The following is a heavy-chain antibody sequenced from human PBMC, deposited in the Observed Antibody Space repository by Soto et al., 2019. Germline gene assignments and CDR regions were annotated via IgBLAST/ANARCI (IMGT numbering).Heavy chain of an antibody. D-gene: IGHD3-16*01. CDR3: ARGLKWNYIMNWVDA. CDR1: GYSFPTYW. J-gene: IGHJ5*02. V-gene: IGHV5-51*01. CDR2: VYPGDSDT. Sequence: PGQSLKISCRTSGYSFPTYWIACVRPRPGKGLEWMGAVYPGDSDTKFSRAVQGDVTISADTLIGPAFLQWSSLNASATDMYYCARGLKWNYIMNWVDAWVQGTLVTVSS.